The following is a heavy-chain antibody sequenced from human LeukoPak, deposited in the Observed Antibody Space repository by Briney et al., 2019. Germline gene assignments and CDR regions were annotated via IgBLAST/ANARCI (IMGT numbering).Heavy chain of an antibody. CDR3: ARDYCSSTSCYFDY. J-gene: IGHJ4*02. V-gene: IGHV1-18*04. Sequence: ASVKVSCKASGYPFTGYYVHWVRQAPGHGLEWMGWISAYNANTNYALKLQGRVTMTTDTSTSTAYMELRSLRSDDTAVYYCARDYCSSTSCYFDYWGQGTLVTVAS. D-gene: IGHD2-2*01. CDR1: GYPFTGYY. CDR2: ISAYNANT.